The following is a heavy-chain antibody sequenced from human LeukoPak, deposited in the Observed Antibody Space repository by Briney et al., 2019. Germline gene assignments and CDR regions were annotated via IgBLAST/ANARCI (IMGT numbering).Heavy chain of an antibody. Sequence: GGSLRLSCAASGFTFSSYEMNWVRQAPGKGLEWVSYISSSGSTIYYADSVKGRFTISRDNAKNSLYLQMNSLRAVDTAVYYCARGGHYYDSSGYYGGYWGQGTLVTVSS. V-gene: IGHV3-48*03. CDR1: GFTFSSYE. CDR2: ISSSGSTI. CDR3: ARGGHYYDSSGYYGGY. D-gene: IGHD3-22*01. J-gene: IGHJ4*02.